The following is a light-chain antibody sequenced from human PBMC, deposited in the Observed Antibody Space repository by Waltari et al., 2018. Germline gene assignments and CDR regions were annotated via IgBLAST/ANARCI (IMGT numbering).Light chain of an antibody. CDR3: QQYDGEVLT. CDR2: GAS. CDR1: QSVSRNY. J-gene: IGKJ4*01. V-gene: IGKV3-20*01. Sequence: EIVLTQSPGTLSLSPGERATLSCRASQSVSRNYLNWYQQKGGQAPRLLIHGASIRATGIPDRFSGSGSGTDSTLTISRLEPEDFAVYYCQQYDGEVLTFGGGTKVEI.